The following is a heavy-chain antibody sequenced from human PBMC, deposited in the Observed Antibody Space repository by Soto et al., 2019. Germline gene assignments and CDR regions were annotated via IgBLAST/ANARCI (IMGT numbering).Heavy chain of an antibody. CDR2: ISTDGSFT. J-gene: IGHJ3*02. V-gene: IGHV3-74*01. CDR3: ARPRSMSSSGFDI. CDR1: GFVFSSHW. D-gene: IGHD6-6*01. Sequence: EVQLVESGGGLVQPGGPLRLSCAASGFVFSSHWIHWVRQAPGQGLVGVSRISTDGSFTSYADFVKGRFTISRDNAKNTLYLQMNSLRAEDTAVYYCARPRSMSSSGFDIWGQGTMVTVSS.